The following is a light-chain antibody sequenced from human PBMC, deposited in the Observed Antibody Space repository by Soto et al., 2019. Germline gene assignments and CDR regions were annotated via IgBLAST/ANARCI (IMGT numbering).Light chain of an antibody. CDR3: QQYHSYSPT. J-gene: IGKJ4*01. CDR2: KAS. V-gene: IGKV1-5*03. CDR1: QSISSW. Sequence: DIQMTQSPSTLSASVGDRVTITCRASQSISSWLAWYQQKPGKAPKLLIYKASSLAGGVPSRFSVSGSGTDFTLTISSLQPDDFATYYCQQYHSYSPTFGGGTKVDIK.